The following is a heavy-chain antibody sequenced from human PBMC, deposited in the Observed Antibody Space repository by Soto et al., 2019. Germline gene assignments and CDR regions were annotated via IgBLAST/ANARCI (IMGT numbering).Heavy chain of an antibody. CDR2: IIPIFGTV. V-gene: IGHV1-69*12. J-gene: IGHJ2*01. D-gene: IGHD5-12*01. CDR1: GGTFSNSP. Sequence: QVQLVQSGAEVKKPGSSVKVSCKASGGTFSNSPISWVRQAPGQGLEWMGGIIPIFGTVNYAQKFQGRVKITADESTSTAYMELSSLRSDDTAVYYCARGNHRWLQLWYFDLWGRGTLVTVSS. CDR3: ARGNHRWLQLWYFDL.